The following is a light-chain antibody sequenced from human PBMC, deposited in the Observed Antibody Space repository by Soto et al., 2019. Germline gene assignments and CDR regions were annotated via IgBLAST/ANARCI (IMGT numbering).Light chain of an antibody. Sequence: DIQMTQSPSSLSASVGDRVTITCRASQSISGYLNWYQQKPGKAPKLLIYSASSLQSGVPSRFSGSGSGTDFTFIISSLQPEDFATYYCQQSYRTPHTFGQGTKLETK. CDR3: QQSYRTPHT. CDR2: SAS. CDR1: QSISGY. J-gene: IGKJ2*01. V-gene: IGKV1-39*01.